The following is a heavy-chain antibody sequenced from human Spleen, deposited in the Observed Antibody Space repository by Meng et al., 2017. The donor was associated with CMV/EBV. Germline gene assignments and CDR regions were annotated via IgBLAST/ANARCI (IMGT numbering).Heavy chain of an antibody. CDR3: ARANNWGPDY. CDR1: GYTFTSYD. CDR2: IHPHRGDT. D-gene: IGHD1-1*01. V-gene: IGHV1-2*02. Sequence: ASVKVSCKASGYTFTSYDINWVRQATGQGLEWMGWIHPHRGDTNYAQQFQGRVTLTRDTSINTGYMELTRLISDDTAVYYCARANNWGPDYWGQGTLVTVSS. J-gene: IGHJ4*02.